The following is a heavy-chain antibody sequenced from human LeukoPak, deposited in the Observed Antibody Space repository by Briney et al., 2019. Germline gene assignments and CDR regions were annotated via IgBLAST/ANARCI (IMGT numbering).Heavy chain of an antibody. CDR2: ISYDGSNK. CDR1: GFTFSSYA. Sequence: GGSLRLSCAASGFTFSSYAMHWVRQAPGKGLEWVAVISYDGSNKYYADSVKGRFTISRDNSKNTLYLQMNSLRAEDTAVYYCARGSSGRWSDYWGQGTLVTVSS. J-gene: IGHJ4*02. D-gene: IGHD6-19*01. CDR3: ARGSSGRWSDY. V-gene: IGHV3-30-3*01.